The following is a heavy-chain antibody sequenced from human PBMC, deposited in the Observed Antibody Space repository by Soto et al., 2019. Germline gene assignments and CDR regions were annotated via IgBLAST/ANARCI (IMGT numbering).Heavy chain of an antibody. V-gene: IGHV1-3*01. Sequence: ASVKVSCKASRYTFSTYAIHWLRQAPGQRLEMMGWISAYNGKTKYSEKFQGRVTLTTDTSTSTAYMELSSLRSDDTAMYYCAKDPHEFWTSYCFDPWGQATTITSPQ. CDR3: AKDPHEFWTSYCFDP. D-gene: IGHD3-3*01. J-gene: IGHJ5*02. CDR1: RYTFSTYA. CDR2: ISAYNGKT.